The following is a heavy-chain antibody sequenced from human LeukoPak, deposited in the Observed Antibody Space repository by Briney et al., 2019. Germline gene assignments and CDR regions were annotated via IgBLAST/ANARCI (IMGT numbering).Heavy chain of an antibody. D-gene: IGHD6-19*01. Sequence: GGSLRLSCAASGFTFSSYWMHWVRQAPGKGLEWVANINQDGSQKYYVDSVKGRFTISRDNAKNSLYLQMNSLRAEDTAVYYCARVVAVAGTRYFDYWGQGTLVTVSS. CDR2: INQDGSQK. CDR3: ARVVAVAGTRYFDY. V-gene: IGHV3-7*01. J-gene: IGHJ4*02. CDR1: GFTFSSYW.